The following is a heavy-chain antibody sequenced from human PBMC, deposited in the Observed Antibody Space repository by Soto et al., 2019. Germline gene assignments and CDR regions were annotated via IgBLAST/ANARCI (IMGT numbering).Heavy chain of an antibody. J-gene: IGHJ4*02. CDR1: GFTFSNAW. D-gene: IGHD3-3*01. Sequence: GGSLRLSCAASGFTFSNAWMSWVRQAPGKGLEWVGRIKSKTDGGTTDYAAPVKGRFTISRDDSKNTLYLQMNSLKTEDTAVYYCTTDPSRLSDPFGVVIIGNNYWGQGTLVTVSS. CDR3: TTDPSRLSDPFGVVIIGNNY. V-gene: IGHV3-15*01. CDR2: IKSKTDGGTT.